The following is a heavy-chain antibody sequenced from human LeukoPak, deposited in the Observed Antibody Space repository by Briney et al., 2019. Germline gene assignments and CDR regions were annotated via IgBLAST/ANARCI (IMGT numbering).Heavy chain of an antibody. V-gene: IGHV1-3*03. D-gene: IGHD6-19*01. Sequence: ASVKVSCKASGYTFTSYAMHWVRQAPGQRLEWMGWINAGNGNTKYSQESQGRVTITRDTSASTAYMELSSLRSEDMAVYYCAREYSSGWTYYMDVWGKGTTVTVSS. CDR1: GYTFTSYA. CDR3: AREYSSGWTYYMDV. CDR2: INAGNGNT. J-gene: IGHJ6*03.